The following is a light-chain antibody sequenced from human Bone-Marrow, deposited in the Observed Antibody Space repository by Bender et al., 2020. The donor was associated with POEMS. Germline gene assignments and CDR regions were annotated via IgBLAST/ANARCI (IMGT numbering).Light chain of an antibody. V-gene: IGLV2-23*02. J-gene: IGLJ3*02. CDR2: EVT. CDR1: SSDIGSFNL. Sequence: QSALTQPASVSGSPGQSITISCTGTSSDIGSFNLVSWYQHHPGKAPKLIISEVTKRPSGVSNRFSGSKSGNTASLTISGLQAEDEADYYCCSYRGGYWVFGGGTKVTVL. CDR3: CSYRGGYWV.